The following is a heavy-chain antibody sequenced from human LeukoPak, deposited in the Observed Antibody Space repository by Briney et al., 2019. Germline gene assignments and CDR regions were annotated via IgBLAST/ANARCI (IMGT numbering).Heavy chain of an antibody. J-gene: IGHJ4*02. CDR3: AKAWWELLYPDY. D-gene: IGHD1-26*01. CDR2: ISYDGSNK. CDR1: GFTFSSYG. Sequence: PGGSLRLSCAASGFTFSSYGMHWVRQAPGKGLEWVAVISYDGSNKYYADSVKGRFTISRDNSKNTLYLQMNSLRAEDTAVYYCAKAWWELLYPDYWGQGTLVTVSS. V-gene: IGHV3-30*18.